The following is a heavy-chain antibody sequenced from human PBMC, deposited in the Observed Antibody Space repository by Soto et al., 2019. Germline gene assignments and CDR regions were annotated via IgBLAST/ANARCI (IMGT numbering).Heavy chain of an antibody. CDR1: GGNFSSFA. V-gene: IGHV1-69*01. Sequence: QVQLVQSGAEVKKPGSSVKLSCKASGGNFSSFAISWLRQAPGQGLAWMGEIIPMFGTGDYAQKFQGRVTMTADEATGTAYMDLSSLRSEDTGVYYCARNRATIYYFDSWGQGALVTVSS. CDR3: ARNRATIYYFDS. D-gene: IGHD5-12*01. CDR2: IIPMFGTG. J-gene: IGHJ4*02.